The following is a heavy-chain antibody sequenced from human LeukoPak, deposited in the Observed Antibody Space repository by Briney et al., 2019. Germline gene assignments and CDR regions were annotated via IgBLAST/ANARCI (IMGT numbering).Heavy chain of an antibody. Sequence: SETLSLTCVVYGGSFSGYYWSWIRQSPGKGLEWIGQINHSGSTNYNPSLKSRVTISLDTSKNQFSLKLRSVTAADTAVYYCAKHLRRRFFSKTLGFDPWGQGTLVTVSS. CDR2: INHSGST. V-gene: IGHV4-34*01. CDR1: GGSFSGYY. J-gene: IGHJ5*02. CDR3: AKHLRRRFFSKTLGFDP. D-gene: IGHD3-3*01.